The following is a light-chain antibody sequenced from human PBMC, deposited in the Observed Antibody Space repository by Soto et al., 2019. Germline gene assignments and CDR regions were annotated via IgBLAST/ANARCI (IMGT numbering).Light chain of an antibody. Sequence: SALTQPASVSGSPGQSITISCTGTSSDIGGYDYISWYQQHPGKVPKLIIYDVTDRPSGVSNRFSGSKSGNTASLTISGLEPEDEADYYCSSYTSSSTGVVFGGGTKLTVL. CDR3: SSYTSSSTGVV. CDR2: DVT. J-gene: IGLJ2*01. V-gene: IGLV2-14*01. CDR1: SSDIGGYDY.